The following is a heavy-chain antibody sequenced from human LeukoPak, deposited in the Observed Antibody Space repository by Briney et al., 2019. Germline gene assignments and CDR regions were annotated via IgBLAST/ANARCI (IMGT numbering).Heavy chain of an antibody. J-gene: IGHJ3*02. CDR1: GFTLSSFR. V-gene: IGHV3-48*01. CDR3: ARGRGVLRFLGWSDGFDI. Sequence: GGSLTLSCVASGFTLSSFRMNWVSPPPGKGMGWVSYLSSSSSTIYHADSVKGRFTIPRDNAKNSMYLQKNNLRAEDTAVYYCARGRGVLRFLGWSDGFDIWGQGTMVTVSS. CDR2: LSSSSSTI. D-gene: IGHD3-3*01.